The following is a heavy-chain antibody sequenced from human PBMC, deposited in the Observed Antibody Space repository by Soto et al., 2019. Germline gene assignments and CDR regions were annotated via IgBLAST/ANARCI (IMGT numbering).Heavy chain of an antibody. CDR2: INSDGSST. CDR3: IAAAGTEFDY. D-gene: IGHD6-13*01. CDR1: GFTFSSYW. J-gene: IGHJ4*02. V-gene: IGHV3-74*01. Sequence: GGSLRLSCAASGFTFSSYWTHWVRQAPGKGLVWVSRINSDGSSTSYADSVKGRFTISRDNAKNTLYLQMNSLRAEDTAVYYCIAAAGTEFDYWGQGTLVTVSS.